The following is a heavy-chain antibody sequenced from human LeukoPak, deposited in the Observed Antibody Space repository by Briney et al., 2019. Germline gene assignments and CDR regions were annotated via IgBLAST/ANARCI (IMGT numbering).Heavy chain of an antibody. D-gene: IGHD2-21*01. CDR3: AKLGGGDCYFHFDI. J-gene: IGHJ3*02. CDR2: ISGSGGST. V-gene: IGHV3-23*01. CDR1: GFTFSSYA. Sequence: GGSLRLSCAASGFTFSSYAMSWVRQAPGKGLEWVSAISGSGGSTYYADSVKGRFTISRDNPKNALYLQMNSLRAEDTAVYYCAKLGGGDCYFHFDIWGQGTMVTVSS.